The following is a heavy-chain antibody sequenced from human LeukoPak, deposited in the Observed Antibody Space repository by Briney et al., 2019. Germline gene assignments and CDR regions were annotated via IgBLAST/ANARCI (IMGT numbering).Heavy chain of an antibody. CDR3: ARDFAHSKFDY. Sequence: GGSLRLSCAASGFTVSDNYMTWVRQAPGKGLGWVASINPEGNDKFHVDSVKGRFIISRDNAENSLYLQMNSLRAEDTAVYYCARDFAHSKFDYWGQGILVTVSS. J-gene: IGHJ4*02. D-gene: IGHD2/OR15-2a*01. CDR2: INPEGNDK. CDR1: GFTVSDNY. V-gene: IGHV3-7*03.